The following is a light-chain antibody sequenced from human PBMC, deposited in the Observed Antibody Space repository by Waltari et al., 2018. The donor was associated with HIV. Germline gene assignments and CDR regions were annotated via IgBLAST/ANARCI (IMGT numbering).Light chain of an antibody. CDR2: KAS. V-gene: IGKV1-5*03. Sequence: DIQMTQSPSTLSASVVDRVPITGRARQSVRRWLAGYQQKPGKAPKLLIYKASTLESGVPSRFSGSGSGTEFTLTISSLQPDDFATYYCQQYDTYLYTFGQGTKLEIK. CDR1: QSVRRW. CDR3: QQYDTYLYT. J-gene: IGKJ2*01.